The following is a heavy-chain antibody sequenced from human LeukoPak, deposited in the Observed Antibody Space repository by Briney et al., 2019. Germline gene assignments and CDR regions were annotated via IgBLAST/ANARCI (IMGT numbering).Heavy chain of an antibody. J-gene: IGHJ4*02. Sequence: PSETLSLTCTVSGGSISSYHWNWIRQSPGKGLEWIGYVYHSGGTNYNPSLKSRVTISLDTSKNQFSVKLNSVTAADTAVYYCARRAGAYSHPYDYWGQGTLVTVSS. V-gene: IGHV4-59*01. CDR1: GGSISSYH. D-gene: IGHD4/OR15-4a*01. CDR3: ARRAGAYSHPYDY. CDR2: VYHSGGT.